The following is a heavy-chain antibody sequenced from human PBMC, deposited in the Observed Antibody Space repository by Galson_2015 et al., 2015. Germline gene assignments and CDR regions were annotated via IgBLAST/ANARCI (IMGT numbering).Heavy chain of an antibody. CDR3: ARSITVVQGVPDDMFV. D-gene: IGHD3-10*01. Sequence: SLRLSCAASGFTFSSYSMNWVRQAPGKGLEWVSYISSASSTRYYADSVKGRFTISRENAKNSLFLQMNSLRDEDTAVYYCARSITVVQGVPDDMFVWGKGTTVTVSS. CDR1: GFTFSSYS. CDR2: ISSASSTR. J-gene: IGHJ6*03. V-gene: IGHV3-48*02.